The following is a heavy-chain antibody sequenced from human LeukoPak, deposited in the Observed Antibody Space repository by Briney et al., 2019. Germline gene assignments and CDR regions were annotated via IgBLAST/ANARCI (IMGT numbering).Heavy chain of an antibody. J-gene: IGHJ3*02. D-gene: IGHD6-19*01. V-gene: IGHV3-7*03. Sequence: PGGSLRLSCAAPGFTFSSFWMSWVRQAPGKGLEWVANIKKDGSEKYYVDFVRGRFTISRDNAKNSLYLQMNRLRAEDTALYYCAMGIAVGGFRSAFDIWGQGTMVTVSS. CDR1: GFTFSSFW. CDR2: IKKDGSEK. CDR3: AMGIAVGGFRSAFDI.